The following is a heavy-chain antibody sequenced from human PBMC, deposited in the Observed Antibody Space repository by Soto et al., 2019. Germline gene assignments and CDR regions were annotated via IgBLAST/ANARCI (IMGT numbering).Heavy chain of an antibody. CDR1: GFTFGSYG. Sequence: GGSLRLSCVASGFTFGSYGMHWVRQAPGKGLEWVAYILYNGTIKSYGDSVKGRFIISRDNTKSTMYLQMNSLRAEDTAAYHCAKEMTTNPFEYWGQGALVTVSS. CDR2: ILYNGTIK. D-gene: IGHD4-17*01. J-gene: IGHJ4*02. V-gene: IGHV3-30*02. CDR3: AKEMTTNPFEY.